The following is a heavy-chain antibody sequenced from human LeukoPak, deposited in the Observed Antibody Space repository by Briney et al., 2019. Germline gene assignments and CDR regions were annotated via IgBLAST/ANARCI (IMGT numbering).Heavy chain of an antibody. D-gene: IGHD3-10*01. V-gene: IGHV3-23*01. J-gene: IGHJ4*02. CDR2: ISGSGGST. Sequence: GGSLRLSCAASGFTFSSYAMSWVRQAPGKGLEWVSAISGSGGSTYYADSVKGRFTISRDNSKNTLYLQMNSLRAEDTAAYYCARDPYGVGRFDYWGQGTLVTVSS. CDR3: ARDPYGVGRFDY. CDR1: GFTFSSYA.